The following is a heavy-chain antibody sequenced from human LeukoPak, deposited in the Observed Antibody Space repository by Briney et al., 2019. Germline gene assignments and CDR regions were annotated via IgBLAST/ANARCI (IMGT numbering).Heavy chain of an antibody. V-gene: IGHV3-23*01. D-gene: IGHD1-26*01. CDR3: AKDSKWELDPY. CDR2: ISGSGGST. CDR1: GFTFSSYA. J-gene: IGHJ4*02. Sequence: SGGSLRLSCAASGFTFSSYAMSWVRQAPGKGLEWVSAISGSGGSTYYADSVKGRFTISRDNSKNTLYLQMNSLTAEDTAVYYCAKDSKWELDPYWGQGTLVTVSS.